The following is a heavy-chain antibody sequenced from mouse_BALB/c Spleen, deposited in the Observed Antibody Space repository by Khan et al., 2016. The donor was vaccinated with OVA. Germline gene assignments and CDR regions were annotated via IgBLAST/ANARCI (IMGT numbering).Heavy chain of an antibody. CDR1: GYSITSDYA. Sequence: EVQLQESGPGLVKPSQSLSLTCTVTGYSITSDYAWNWIRQFPGNKLEWMGYISYSGRTSYNPSLKSRLSITRDTSKTQFLLQLNSVVTEGTATGYCTGSGTIRSVVATGLDCWGRGVMLTVYS. V-gene: IGHV3-2*02. J-gene: IGHJ2*01. D-gene: IGHD1-1*01. CDR2: ISYSGRT. CDR3: TGSGTIRSVVATGLDC.